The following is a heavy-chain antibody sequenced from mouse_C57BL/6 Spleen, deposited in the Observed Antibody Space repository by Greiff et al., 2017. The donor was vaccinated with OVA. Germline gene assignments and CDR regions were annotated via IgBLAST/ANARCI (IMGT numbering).Heavy chain of an antibody. CDR3: ARSLYGSREDWYFDV. Sequence: QVQLQQSGAELVKPGASVKMSCKASGYTFTTYPIEWMKQNHGKSLEWIGNFHPYNDDTKYNEKFKGKATLTVEKSSSTVYLELSRLTSDDSAVYYGARSLYGSREDWYFDVWGTGTTVTVSS. D-gene: IGHD1-1*01. J-gene: IGHJ1*03. CDR2: FHPYNDDT. V-gene: IGHV1-47*01. CDR1: GYTFTTYP.